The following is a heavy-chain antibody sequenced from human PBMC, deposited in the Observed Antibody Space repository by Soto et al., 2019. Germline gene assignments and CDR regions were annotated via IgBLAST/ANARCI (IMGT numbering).Heavy chain of an antibody. Sequence: VQLVESGGGLVKPGGSLRLSCAASGFTFSDYYMSWIRQAPGKGLEWVSYISSSSSYTNYADSVKGRFTISRDNAKNSLYLQMNSLRAEDTAVYYCAREGYSYDLYYFDYWGQGTLVTVSS. CDR3: AREGYSYDLYYFDY. CDR1: GFTFSDYY. V-gene: IGHV3-11*06. J-gene: IGHJ4*02. D-gene: IGHD5-18*01. CDR2: ISSSSSYT.